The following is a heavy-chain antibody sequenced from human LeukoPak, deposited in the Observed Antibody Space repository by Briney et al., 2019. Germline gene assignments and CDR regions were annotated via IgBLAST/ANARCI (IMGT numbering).Heavy chain of an antibody. CDR2: IRASSSAT. Sequence: GGSLRLSCAPSEFSLGVYAMNWARQAPGKGLEWGSYIRASSSATYYADSVKGRFTISRDNGQTSLYLQMNSLTAGDTAVYYCTRGVGRRGGTFDFWGQGTLVTVSS. V-gene: IGHV3-48*01. D-gene: IGHD3-10*01. J-gene: IGHJ4*02. CDR3: TRGVGRRGGTFDF. CDR1: EFSLGVYA.